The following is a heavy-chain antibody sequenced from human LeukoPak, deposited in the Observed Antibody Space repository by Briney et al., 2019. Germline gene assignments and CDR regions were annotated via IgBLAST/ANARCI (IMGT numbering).Heavy chain of an antibody. D-gene: IGHD3-10*01. CDR3: ARENLMVRGNAFDI. J-gene: IGHJ3*02. CDR1: GGSISSGDYY. V-gene: IGHV4-30-4*01. CDR2: IYYSGST. Sequence: SETLSLTCTVSGGSISSGDYYWSWIRQPPGKGLEWIGYIYYSGSTYHNPPHKSRVTISVDTSKNQFSLRLSSVTAADTAVYYCARENLMVRGNAFDIWGQGTMVTVSS.